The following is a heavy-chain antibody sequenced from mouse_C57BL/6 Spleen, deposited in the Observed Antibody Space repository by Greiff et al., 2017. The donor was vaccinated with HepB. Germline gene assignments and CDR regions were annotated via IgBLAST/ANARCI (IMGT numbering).Heavy chain of an antibody. D-gene: IGHD1-1*01. J-gene: IGHJ1*03. CDR2: INPSNGGT. V-gene: IGHV1-53*01. Sequence: QVQLQQSGTELVKPGASVKLSCKASGYTFTSYWMHWVKQRPGQGLEWIGNINPSNGGTNYNEKFKSKATLTVDKSSSTAYMQLSSLTSEDSAVYYCARGGPITTVVARYFDVWGTGTTVTVSS. CDR3: ARGGPITTVVARYFDV. CDR1: GYTFTSYW.